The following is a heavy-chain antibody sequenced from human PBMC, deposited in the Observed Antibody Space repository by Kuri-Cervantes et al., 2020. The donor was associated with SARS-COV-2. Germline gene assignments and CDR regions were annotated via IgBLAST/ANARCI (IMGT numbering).Heavy chain of an antibody. Sequence: GGSLRLSCAASGFTFSDYYMSWIRQAPGKGLEWVSGISWNSGSIGYADSVKGRFTISRDNAKNSLYLQMNSLRAEDTALYHRARDWSGWRYGSGSTPFDPWGQGTLVTVSS. V-gene: IGHV3-20*01. CDR1: GFTFSDYY. CDR3: ARDWSGWRYGSGSTPFDP. CDR2: ISWNSGSI. J-gene: IGHJ5*02. D-gene: IGHD3-10*01.